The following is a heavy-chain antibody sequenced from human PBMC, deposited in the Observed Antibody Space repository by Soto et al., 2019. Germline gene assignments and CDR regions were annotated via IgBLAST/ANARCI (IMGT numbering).Heavy chain of an antibody. CDR2: TYYRSKWYN. Sequence: SQTLSLTCAISGDSVSGNSAAWNWIRQSPSRGLEWLGRTYYRSKWYNDYAVSVKSRITVTPDTSKNQFSLHLNSVTPEDTAVYFCAPTSQTSFDFWSGPWGQGALVTVSS. D-gene: IGHD3-3*01. V-gene: IGHV6-1*01. J-gene: IGHJ5*02. CDR1: GDSVSGNSAA. CDR3: APTSQTSFDFWSGP.